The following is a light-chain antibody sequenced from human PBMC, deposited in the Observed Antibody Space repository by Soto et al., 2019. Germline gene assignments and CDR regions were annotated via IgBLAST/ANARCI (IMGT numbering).Light chain of an antibody. CDR1: QSVSSK. Sequence: EIVMTQSPATLSVSPGERATLSCRASQSVSSKLAWYQQKPGQAPRVLIHGASTRATGIPARFSGSGSETEFTLTISSLQSEDFAVYYCQHYNDWPPTWTLGQGTRVEIK. CDR2: GAS. J-gene: IGKJ1*01. V-gene: IGKV3-15*01. CDR3: QHYNDWPPTWT.